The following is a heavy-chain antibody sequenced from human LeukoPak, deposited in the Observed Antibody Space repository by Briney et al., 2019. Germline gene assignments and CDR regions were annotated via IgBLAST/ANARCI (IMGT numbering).Heavy chain of an antibody. CDR3: ARDYGDPHGYY. Sequence: KPGGSLRLSCAASGFTFSSYSLNWVRQAPGKGLEWVSSISSGSSYIYYADSVKGRFTISRDNAKNSLYLQMNSLRAEDTAVYYCARDYGDPHGYYWGQGTLVTVSS. CDR1: GFTFSSYS. J-gene: IGHJ4*02. V-gene: IGHV3-21*01. CDR2: ISSGSSYI. D-gene: IGHD4-17*01.